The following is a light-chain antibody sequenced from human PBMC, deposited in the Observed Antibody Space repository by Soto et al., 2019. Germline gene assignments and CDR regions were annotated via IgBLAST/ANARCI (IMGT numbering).Light chain of an antibody. CDR3: QSYDSSLSGYVV. CDR1: SSNIGAGYD. V-gene: IGLV1-40*01. CDR2: RNN. J-gene: IGLJ2*01. Sequence: QPVLTQPPSVSGAPGQRVTISCTGSSSNIGAGYDVNWYQQLPGIAPKLLIYRNNNRPSGVPDRFSGSKSGNSASLAITGLQAEDEADYYCQSYDSSLSGYVVFGGRTKQTVL.